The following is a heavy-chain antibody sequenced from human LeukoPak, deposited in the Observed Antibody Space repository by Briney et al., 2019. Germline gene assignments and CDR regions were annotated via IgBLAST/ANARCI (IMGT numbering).Heavy chain of an antibody. CDR3: AKDYYDSSGYHTFDY. J-gene: IGHJ4*02. D-gene: IGHD3-22*01. CDR1: GFTFSSHV. CDR2: ISGTGGST. Sequence: PGGSLRLSCAASGFTFSSHVMSWVRQAPGKGLEWVSTISGTGGSTYYADSVQGRFTISRDSAKNSLYLQMNSLRAEDTAVYYCAKDYYDSSGYHTFDYWGQGTLVTVSS. V-gene: IGHV3-23*01.